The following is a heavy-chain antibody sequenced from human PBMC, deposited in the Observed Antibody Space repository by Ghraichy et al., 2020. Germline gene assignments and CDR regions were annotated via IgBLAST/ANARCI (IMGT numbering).Heavy chain of an antibody. CDR1: GFTFSSYA. J-gene: IGHJ6*02. CDR3: AKSGGYSSSWDYYYGMDV. Sequence: GGSLRLSCAASGFTFSSYAMSWVRQAPGKGLEWVSAISGSGGSTYYADSVKGRFTISRDNSKNTLYLQMNSLRAEDTAVYYCAKSGGYSSSWDYYYGMDVWGQGTTVTVSS. CDR2: ISGSGGST. D-gene: IGHD6-13*01. V-gene: IGHV3-23*01.